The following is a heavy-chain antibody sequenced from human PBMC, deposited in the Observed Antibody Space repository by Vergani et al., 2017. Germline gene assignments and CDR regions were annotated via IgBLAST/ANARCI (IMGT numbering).Heavy chain of an antibody. Sequence: VQLVESGGGLVQPGGSLRLSCAASGFTFSSYEMNWVRQAPGKGLEWVSYISSSGSTIYYADSVKGRFTISRDNATNSLYLQMNSLRAEDTAVYYCARDLRSLYYYYGMDVWGQGTTVTVSS. V-gene: IGHV3-48*03. CDR1: GFTFSSYE. CDR3: ARDLRSLYYYYGMDV. D-gene: IGHD4-17*01. CDR2: ISSSGSTI. J-gene: IGHJ6*02.